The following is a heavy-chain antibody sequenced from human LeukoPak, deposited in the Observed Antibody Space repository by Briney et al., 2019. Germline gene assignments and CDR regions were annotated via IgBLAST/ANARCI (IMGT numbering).Heavy chain of an antibody. J-gene: IGHJ3*02. Sequence: GGSLRLSCTASGLTFGDYAMSWFRQAPGKGLEWVGFIRSKAYGGTTEYAASVKGRFTISRDDSKSIAYLQMNSLKTEDTAVYYCTRDPISRELLRAFDIWGQGTMVTVSS. CDR3: TRDPISRELLRAFDI. D-gene: IGHD1-26*01. CDR1: GLTFGDYA. V-gene: IGHV3-49*03. CDR2: IRSKAYGGTT.